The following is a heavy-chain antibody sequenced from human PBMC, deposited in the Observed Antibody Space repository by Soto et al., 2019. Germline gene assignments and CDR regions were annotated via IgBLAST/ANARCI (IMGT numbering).Heavy chain of an antibody. V-gene: IGHV1-69*02. Sequence: QVQLVQSGAEVKKPGSSVKVSCKASGGTFSSYTISWVRQAPGQGLEWMGRIIPILGIANYAQKVQGRVTITADKSTSTAYMGLSSLRSEDTAVYYCAVEENDVNGDYEWTLGYWGQGTLVTVSS. D-gene: IGHD4-17*01. CDR2: IIPILGIA. CDR3: AVEENDVNGDYEWTLGY. J-gene: IGHJ4*02. CDR1: GGTFSSYT.